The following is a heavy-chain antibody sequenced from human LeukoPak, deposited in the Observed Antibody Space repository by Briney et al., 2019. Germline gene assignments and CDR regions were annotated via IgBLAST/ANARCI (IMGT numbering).Heavy chain of an antibody. Sequence: GGSLRLSCAASGFTFSTYRMTWVRQAPGKGLEWISYISSSSGTMYYADSVRGRFTISRDDAKNSLYLQMNSLRDEDTAVYYCARDSSGSYYFALDIWGQGTMVTVSS. D-gene: IGHD1-26*01. J-gene: IGHJ3*02. CDR3: ARDSSGSYYFALDI. CDR1: GFTFSTYR. CDR2: ISSSSGTM. V-gene: IGHV3-48*02.